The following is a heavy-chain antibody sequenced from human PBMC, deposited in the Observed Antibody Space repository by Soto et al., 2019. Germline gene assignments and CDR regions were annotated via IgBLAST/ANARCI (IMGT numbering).Heavy chain of an antibody. D-gene: IGHD3-22*01. V-gene: IGHV3-30-3*01. CDR3: ARANYYDRSGYYYPARY. CDR1: GFTFSSYA. J-gene: IGHJ4*02. Sequence: QVQLVESGGGVVQPGRSLRLSCAASGFTFSSYAIHWVRQAPGKGLEWVALISYDGGNKYYADSVKGRFTISRDNSKNTLYLQMNSLRAEDTAVYYCARANYYDRSGYYYPARYWGQGTLVTVSS. CDR2: ISYDGGNK.